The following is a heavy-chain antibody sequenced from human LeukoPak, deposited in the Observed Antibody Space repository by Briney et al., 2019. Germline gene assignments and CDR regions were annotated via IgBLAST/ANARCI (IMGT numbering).Heavy chain of an antibody. CDR3: ARIRLPATLTAYYTDV. V-gene: IGHV4-34*01. J-gene: IGHJ6*03. Sequence: SETLSLTCGVYGGSLQGYYWSGIRQPPGKGLEWIGEINHSGSTNYNPSPKSRVTISVDTSKNQFSLKLSSVTAADTAVYYCARIRLPATLTAYYTDVWGKGTTVTVSS. D-gene: IGHD4-17*01. CDR2: INHSGST. CDR1: GGSLQGYY.